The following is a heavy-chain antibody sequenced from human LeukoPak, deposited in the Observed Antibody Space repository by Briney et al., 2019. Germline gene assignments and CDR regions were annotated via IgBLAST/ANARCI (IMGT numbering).Heavy chain of an antibody. CDR3: AKRGDCGNINCYLDY. V-gene: IGHV3-53*01. CDR2: IYSAGDT. J-gene: IGHJ4*02. D-gene: IGHD2-21*01. CDR1: GFTVSGTY. Sequence: GGSLRLSCAASGFTVSGTYMSWVRQAPGKGLEWVSVIYSAGDTFSADSVKGRFTISRDNSKNTLYLQMNSLGADDTAVYYCAKRGDCGNINCYLDYWGQGTLVTVSS.